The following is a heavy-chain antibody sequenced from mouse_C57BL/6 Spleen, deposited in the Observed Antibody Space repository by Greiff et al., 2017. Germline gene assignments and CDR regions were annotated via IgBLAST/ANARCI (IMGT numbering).Heavy chain of an antibody. CDR3: ARDIGDWYFDV. J-gene: IGHJ1*03. D-gene: IGHD3-1*01. V-gene: IGHV1-69*01. CDR1: GYTFTSYW. Sequence: QVQLKQPGAELVMPGASVKLSCKASGYTFTSYWMHWVKQRPGQGLEWIGEIDPSDSYTNYNQKFKGKSTLTVDKSSSTAYIQLSSLTSEDSAVYYCARDIGDWYFDVWGTGTTVTVSS. CDR2: IDPSDSYT.